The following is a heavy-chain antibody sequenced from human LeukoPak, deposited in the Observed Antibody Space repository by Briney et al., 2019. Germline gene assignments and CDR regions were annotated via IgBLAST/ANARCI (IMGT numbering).Heavy chain of an antibody. J-gene: IGHJ4*02. CDR1: GYTFTSYY. CDR2: INPSGGST. V-gene: IGHV1-46*01. CDR3: ARGGRIAVAGLHHFFDY. Sequence: ASVKVSCKASGYTFTSYYMRWVRQAPGQGLEWMGIINPSGGSTSYAQKFQGRVTMTRDTSTSTVYMELSSLRSEDTAVYYCARGGRIAVAGLHHFFDYWGRGTLVAVSS. D-gene: IGHD6-19*01.